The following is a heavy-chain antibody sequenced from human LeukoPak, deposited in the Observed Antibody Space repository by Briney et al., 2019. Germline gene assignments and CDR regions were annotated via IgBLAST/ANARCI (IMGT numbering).Heavy chain of an antibody. CDR3: ARVTMVRGVPYDY. V-gene: IGHV4-38-2*02. Sequence: PSETLSLTCTVSGYSISSGYYWGWIRQPPGKGLEWIGSIYHSGSTYYNPSLKSRVTISVDTSKNQFSLKLSSVTAADTAVYYCARVTMVRGVPYDYWGQGTLVTVSS. CDR1: GYSISSGYY. D-gene: IGHD3-10*01. CDR2: IYHSGST. J-gene: IGHJ4*02.